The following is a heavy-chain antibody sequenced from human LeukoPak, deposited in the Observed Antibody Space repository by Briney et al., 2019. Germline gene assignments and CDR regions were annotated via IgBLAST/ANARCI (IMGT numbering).Heavy chain of an antibody. CDR3: ARDDTGEDS. D-gene: IGHD3-10*01. Sequence: GASVKVSCTASGYTFTSYGISWVRQAPGQGLEWMGWISAYNGTTNYAQKLQGRVTMTTETSTSTAYMELRSLRSDDTPVYSCARDDTGEDSWGPGTLVTVSS. V-gene: IGHV1-18*01. CDR2: ISAYNGTT. CDR1: GYTFTSYG. J-gene: IGHJ4*02.